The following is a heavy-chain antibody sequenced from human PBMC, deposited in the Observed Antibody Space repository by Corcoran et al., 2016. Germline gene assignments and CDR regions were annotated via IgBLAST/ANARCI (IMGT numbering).Heavy chain of an antibody. Sequence: QVQLVQSGAEVKKPGASVKVSCKASGYTFTSYYMHWVRQAPGQGLEWMGIINPSGGSTSYAQKFQGRVTMTRDTSTSTVYMELSSLRSEDTAVYYCAREGRGSNYYDSSGYWGYWGQGTLVTVSS. CDR3: AREGRGSNYYDSSGYWGY. CDR1: GYTFTSYY. V-gene: IGHV1-46*01. J-gene: IGHJ4*02. D-gene: IGHD3-22*01. CDR2: INPSGGST.